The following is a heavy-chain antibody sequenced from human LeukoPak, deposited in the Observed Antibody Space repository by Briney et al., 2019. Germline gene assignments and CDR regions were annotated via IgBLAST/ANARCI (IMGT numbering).Heavy chain of an antibody. CDR1: GGSISSYY. Sequence: SETLSLTCTVSGGSISSYYWGWIHQPPGKGLEWIGRIYTSGSTNYNPSLKSRVTISVDTSKNQFSLKLSSVTAADTAVYYCAREGGSSLGYYFDYWGQGTLVTVSS. CDR2: IYTSGST. J-gene: IGHJ4*02. CDR3: AREGGSSLGYYFDY. V-gene: IGHV4-4*07. D-gene: IGHD1-26*01.